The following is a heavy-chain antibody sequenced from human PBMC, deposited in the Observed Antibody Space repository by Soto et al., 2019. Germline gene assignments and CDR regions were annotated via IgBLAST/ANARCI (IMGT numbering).Heavy chain of an antibody. D-gene: IGHD4-17*01. Sequence: EVQLVESGGGLVQPGGSLRLSCAASGFTFSNYAMNWVRQAPGKGLEWVSYISHKSSAIYHADSVKGRITSSRDNAKNSLYLQMISLSDEDTAVYHCARDPYSSTTVTIIDFWGQGTRVIVSS. J-gene: IGHJ4*02. CDR2: ISHKSSAI. V-gene: IGHV3-48*02. CDR3: ARDPYSSTTVTIIDF. CDR1: GFTFSNYA.